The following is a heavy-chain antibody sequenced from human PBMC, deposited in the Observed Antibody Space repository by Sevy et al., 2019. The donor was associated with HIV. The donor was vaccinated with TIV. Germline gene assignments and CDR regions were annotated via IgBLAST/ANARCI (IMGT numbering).Heavy chain of an antibody. D-gene: IGHD2-15*01. CDR3: TTVGLRYYSGSSSYQGDWFDP. J-gene: IGHJ5*02. CDR1: GYTLTKLS. CDR2: FAPQYGET. Sequence: ASVKGSCKVSGYTLTKLSIHWVRQAPGKGLEWMGEFAPQYGETIYAQRFQGRLTMTEDTSPDTAFMELSSLTSEDTAIYYCTTVGLRYYSGSSSYQGDWFDPWGQGTLVTVSS. V-gene: IGHV1-24*01.